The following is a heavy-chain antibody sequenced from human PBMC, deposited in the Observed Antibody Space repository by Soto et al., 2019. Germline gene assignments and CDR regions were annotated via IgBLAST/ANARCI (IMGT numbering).Heavy chain of an antibody. CDR1: GFTFSSYG. CDR2: ISYDGSNK. D-gene: IGHD6-19*01. Sequence: GGSLRLSCAASGFTFSSYGMHWVRQAPGKGLEWVAVISYDGSNKYYADSVKGRFTISRDNSKNTLYLQMNSLRAEDTAVYYCAKDLIAVTGGYGMDVWGQGTTVTVSS. V-gene: IGHV3-30*18. J-gene: IGHJ6*02. CDR3: AKDLIAVTGGYGMDV.